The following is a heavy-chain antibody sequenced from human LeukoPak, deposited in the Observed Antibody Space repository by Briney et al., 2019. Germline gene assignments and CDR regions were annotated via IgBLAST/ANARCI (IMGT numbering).Heavy chain of an antibody. CDR1: GYTFTSYA. Sequence: ASVKVSCKASGYTFTSYAMNWVRQAPGQGLEWMGWINTNTGNPTYAQGFTGRIVFSLDTSVSTACLQISSLKAEDTAVYYCARSHIVVVTASDYWGQGTLVTVSS. V-gene: IGHV7-4-1*02. CDR3: ARSHIVVVTASDY. CDR2: INTNTGNP. D-gene: IGHD2-21*02. J-gene: IGHJ4*02.